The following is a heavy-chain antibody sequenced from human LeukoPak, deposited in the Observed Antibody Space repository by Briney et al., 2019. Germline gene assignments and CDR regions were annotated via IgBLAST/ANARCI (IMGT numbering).Heavy chain of an antibody. CDR3: ARVVVVVAASPEVDYYYGMDV. D-gene: IGHD2-15*01. CDR2: ISAYNGNT. V-gene: IGHV1-18*03. CDR1: GYTFTSYG. Sequence: ASVKVSCKASGYTFTSYGISWVRQAPGQGLEWMGWISAYNGNTNYAQKLQGRVTMTTDTSTSTAYMELRSLRSDDMAVYYCARVVVVVAASPEVDYYYGMDVWGQRTTVTVSS. J-gene: IGHJ6*02.